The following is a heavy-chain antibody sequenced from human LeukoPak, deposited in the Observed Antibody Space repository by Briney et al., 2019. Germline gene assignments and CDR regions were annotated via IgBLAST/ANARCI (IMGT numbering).Heavy chain of an antibody. V-gene: IGHV1-69*01. CDR1: GGTFSSYA. J-gene: IGHJ6*02. CDR3: ATDRPRQLGASVYYYYGMDV. Sequence: GSSVKVSCKASGGTFSSYAISWVRQAPGQGLEWMGGIIPIFGTANYAQKFQGRVTITADESTSTAYMELSSLRSEDTAVYYCATDRPRQLGASVYYYYGMDVWGQGTTVTVSS. D-gene: IGHD6-13*01. CDR2: IIPIFGTA.